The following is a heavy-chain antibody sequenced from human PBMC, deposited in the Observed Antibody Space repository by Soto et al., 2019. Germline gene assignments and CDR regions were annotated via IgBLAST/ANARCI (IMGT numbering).Heavy chain of an antibody. Sequence: GSLRLSCAASGFTFSSYAMSWVRQAPGKGLEWVSAISGSGGSTYYADSVKGRFTISRDNSKNTLYLQMNSLRAEDTAVYYCAKADRSITIFGVVISLDWRLSTWGQGTLVTVSS. D-gene: IGHD3-3*01. CDR1: GFTFSSYA. CDR3: AKADRSITIFGVVISLDWRLST. CDR2: ISGSGGST. V-gene: IGHV3-23*01. J-gene: IGHJ5*02.